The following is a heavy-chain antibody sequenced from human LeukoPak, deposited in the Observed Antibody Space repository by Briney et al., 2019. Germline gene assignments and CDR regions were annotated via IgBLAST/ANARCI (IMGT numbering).Heavy chain of an antibody. D-gene: IGHD3-3*01. CDR1: GYSFTSYW. J-gene: IGHJ4*02. V-gene: IGHV5-51*01. CDR2: IYPGDSDT. CDR3: ARIPHYDFWSGSPYYFDY. Sequence: GESLKISCKGSGYSFTSYWIGWVCQMPGKGLEWMGIIYPGDSDTRYSPSFQGQVTISADKSISTAYLQWSSLKASDTAMYYCARIPHYDFWSGSPYYFDYWGQGTLVTVSS.